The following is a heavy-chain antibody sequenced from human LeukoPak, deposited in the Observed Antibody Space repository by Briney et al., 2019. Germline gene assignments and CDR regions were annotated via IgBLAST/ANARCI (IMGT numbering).Heavy chain of an antibody. V-gene: IGHV3-21*01. CDR3: ARVYNSGQNDY. Sequence: GGSLRLSCAASGFAFSTYTMNWVRQAPGKGLEWVSSITSGSGYIYYADSVKGRFTISRDNAKNPLYLQMNSLRAEDTALYYCARVYNSGQNDYWGQGTLVTVSS. CDR2: ITSGSGYI. CDR1: GFAFSTYT. J-gene: IGHJ4*02. D-gene: IGHD6-19*01.